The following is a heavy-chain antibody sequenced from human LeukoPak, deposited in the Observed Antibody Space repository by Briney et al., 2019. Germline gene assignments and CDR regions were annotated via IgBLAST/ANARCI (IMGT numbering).Heavy chain of an antibody. V-gene: IGHV1-24*01. Sequence: ASVKVSCKASGGTFSSYAISWVRQAPGKGLEWMGGFDPEDGETIYAQKFQGRVTMTEDTSTDTAYMELSSLRSEDTAVYYCATVFYWGQGTLVTVSS. CDR3: ATVFY. CDR1: GGTFSSYA. CDR2: FDPEDGET. J-gene: IGHJ4*02.